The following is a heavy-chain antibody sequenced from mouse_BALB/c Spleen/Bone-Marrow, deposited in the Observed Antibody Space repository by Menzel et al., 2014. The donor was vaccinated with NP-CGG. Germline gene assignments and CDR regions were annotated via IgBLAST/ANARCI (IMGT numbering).Heavy chain of an antibody. V-gene: IGHV4-1*02. CDR1: GFDFSGYW. Sequence: EVKLVESGGGLVQPGGSLKLSCAASGFDFSGYWMTWVRPAPGKGLEWIGEINPDSSTINYTPSLKDKFIISRDNAKNALYLQMSKVRSEDTALYYCARPGYYGYQDVWGAGTTVTVSS. CDR3: ARPGYYGYQDV. D-gene: IGHD1-2*01. CDR2: INPDSSTI. J-gene: IGHJ1*01.